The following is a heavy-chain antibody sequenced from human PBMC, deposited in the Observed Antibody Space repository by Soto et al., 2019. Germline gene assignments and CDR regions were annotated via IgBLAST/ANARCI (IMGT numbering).Heavy chain of an antibody. Sequence: LRLSCAASGFTFSSYAMHWVRQAPGKGLEWVAVISYDGSNKYYADSVKGRFTISRDNSKNTLYLQMNSLRAEDTAVYYCARDTATYYYYYGMDVWGQGTTVTVSS. CDR2: ISYDGSNK. CDR3: ARDTATYYYYYGMDV. J-gene: IGHJ6*02. D-gene: IGHD5-18*01. CDR1: GFTFSSYA. V-gene: IGHV3-30-3*01.